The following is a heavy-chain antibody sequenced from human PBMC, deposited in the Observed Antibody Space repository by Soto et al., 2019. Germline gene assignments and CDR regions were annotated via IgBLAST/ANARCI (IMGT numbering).Heavy chain of an antibody. V-gene: IGHV3-33*03. D-gene: IGHD3-22*01. Sequence: GGSLRLSCAASGFTFSGYGMHWGRQAPGKGLEWVAVIWYDGSNQYYADSVKGRFTISRDNAKNSLYLQMNSLRAEDTAVYYCARFYYDSSGYLPSPYYYYYGMDVWGQGTTVTVSS. J-gene: IGHJ6*02. CDR1: GFTFSGYG. CDR3: ARFYYDSSGYLPSPYYYYYGMDV. CDR2: IWYDGSNQ.